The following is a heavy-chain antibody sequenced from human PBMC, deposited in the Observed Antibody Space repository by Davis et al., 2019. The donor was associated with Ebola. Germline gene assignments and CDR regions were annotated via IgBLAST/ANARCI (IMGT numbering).Heavy chain of an antibody. Sequence: PGGSLRLSCAASGFTFSGSAMHWVRQASGKGLEWVGRIRSKANSYATAYAASVKGRFTISRDDSKNTAYLQMNSLKTEDTAVYYCTRHGPTIWPLFDPWGQGTLVTVSS. D-gene: IGHD3-9*01. CDR3: TRHGPTIWPLFDP. CDR2: IRSKANSYAT. CDR1: GFTFSGSA. J-gene: IGHJ5*02. V-gene: IGHV3-73*01.